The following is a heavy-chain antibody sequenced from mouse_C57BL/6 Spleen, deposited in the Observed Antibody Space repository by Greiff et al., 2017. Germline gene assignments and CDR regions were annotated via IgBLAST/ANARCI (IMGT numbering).Heavy chain of an antibody. CDR1: GFSLTSYG. CDR3: AKNGYYYGSSSDYAMDY. J-gene: IGHJ4*01. V-gene: IGHV2-5*01. CDR2: IWRGGST. D-gene: IGHD1-1*01. Sequence: VQLQESGPGLVQPSQSLSITCTVSGFSLTSYGVHWVRQSPGKGLEWLGVIWRGGSTDYNAAFMSRLSITKDNSKSQVFFKMNSLQADDTAIYYCAKNGYYYGSSSDYAMDYWGQGTSVTVSS.